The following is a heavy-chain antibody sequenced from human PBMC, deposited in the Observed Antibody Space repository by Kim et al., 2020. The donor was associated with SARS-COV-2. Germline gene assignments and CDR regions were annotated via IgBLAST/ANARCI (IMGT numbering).Heavy chain of an antibody. CDR3: ARMVGAPPAEYFQH. D-gene: IGHD1-26*01. J-gene: IGHJ1*01. V-gene: IGHV1-69*01. Sequence: AQTFQGRVTITADESTSTAYMELSGLRSEDTAVYYCARMVGAPPAEYFQHWGQGTLVTVSS.